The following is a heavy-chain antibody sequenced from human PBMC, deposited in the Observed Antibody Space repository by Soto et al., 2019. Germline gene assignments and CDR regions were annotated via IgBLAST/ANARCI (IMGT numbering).Heavy chain of an antibody. CDR2: ISGSGGGT. V-gene: IGHV3-23*01. CDR1: GFTFSSYA. CDR3: ARESDH. J-gene: IGHJ4*02. Sequence: LRLSCAASGFTFSSYAMSWVRQAPGKGLEWVSTISGSGGGTYYADSMKGRFTIPRDNSKNTLYLQMYSLRVEDKDVYYCARESDHWGQGTLVTVSS.